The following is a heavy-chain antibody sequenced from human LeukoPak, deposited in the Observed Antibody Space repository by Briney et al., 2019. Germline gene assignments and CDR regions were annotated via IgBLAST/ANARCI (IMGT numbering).Heavy chain of an antibody. CDR2: IWYDGSYT. V-gene: IGHV3-33*06. Sequence: GGSLRLSCAASGFTFSSYGMHWVRQAPGKGLEWVAVIWYDGSYTYYAESVKGRFTISRDNSRNKLYLQMSSLRAEDTAVYYCANPTSGDGSFLIDYWGQGTLVTVSS. CDR3: ANPTSGDGSFLIDY. J-gene: IGHJ4*02. CDR1: GFTFSSYG. D-gene: IGHD1-26*01.